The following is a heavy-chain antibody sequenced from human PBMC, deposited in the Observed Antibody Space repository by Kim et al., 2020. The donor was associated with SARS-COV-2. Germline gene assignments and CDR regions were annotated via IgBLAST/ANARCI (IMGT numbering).Heavy chain of an antibody. CDR1: GFPFSSYA. CDR2: ISGRGDNP. V-gene: IGHV3-23*01. D-gene: IGHD3-10*01. Sequence: GGSLRLSCVASGFPFSSYAMTWVRQAPGKGLEWVSSISGRGDNPKYADSVKGRFTISRDHLKNTYLQMDSVRAEDTAMYYCTRDRSSGSYWVSDHWGQGT. CDR3: TRDRSSGSYWVSDH. J-gene: IGHJ4*02.